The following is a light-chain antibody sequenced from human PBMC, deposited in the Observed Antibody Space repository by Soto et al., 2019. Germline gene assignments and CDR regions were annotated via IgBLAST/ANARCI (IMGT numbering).Light chain of an antibody. J-gene: IGLJ2*01. CDR3: QSYDSSLSGVV. V-gene: IGLV1-40*01. Sequence: QPELTQPPSVSVAPGQRGTISCTRSSSNIGAGYDVHWYQQLPGTAPKLLIYGNSNRPSGVPDRFSGSKSGTSASLAITGLQAEDEADYYCQSYDSSLSGVVFGGGTQLTVL. CDR1: SSNIGAGYD. CDR2: GNS.